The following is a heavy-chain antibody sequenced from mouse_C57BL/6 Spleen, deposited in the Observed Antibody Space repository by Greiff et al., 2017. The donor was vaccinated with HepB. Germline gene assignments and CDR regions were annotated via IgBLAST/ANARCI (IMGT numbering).Heavy chain of an antibody. CDR2: IYPGSGST. Sequence: QVRLQQPGAELVKPGASVKMSCKASGYTFTSYWITWVKQRPGQGLEWIGDIYPGSGSTNYNEKFKSKATLTVDTSSSTAYMQLSSLTSEDSAVYYCARWRLRRDAMDYWGQGTSVTVSS. CDR1: GYTFTSYW. D-gene: IGHD2-4*01. CDR3: ARWRLRRDAMDY. J-gene: IGHJ4*01. V-gene: IGHV1-55*01.